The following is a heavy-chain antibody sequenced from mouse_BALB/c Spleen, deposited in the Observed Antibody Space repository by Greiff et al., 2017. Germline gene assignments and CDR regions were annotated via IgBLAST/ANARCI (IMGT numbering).Heavy chain of an antibody. CDR1: GYSITSDYA. Sequence: DVQLQESGPGLVKPSQSLSLTCTVTGYSITSDYAWNWIRQFPGNKLEWMGYISYSGSTSYNPSLKSRISITRDTSKNQFFLQLNSVTTEDTATYYCARVDGYYLDYWGQGTTLTVSS. CDR3: ARVDGYYLDY. D-gene: IGHD2-3*01. V-gene: IGHV3-2*02. J-gene: IGHJ2*01. CDR2: ISYSGST.